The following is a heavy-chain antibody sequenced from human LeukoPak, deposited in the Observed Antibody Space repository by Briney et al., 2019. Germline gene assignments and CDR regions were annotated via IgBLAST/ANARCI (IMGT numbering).Heavy chain of an antibody. CDR3: ARNRRFGEFNDAFDI. Sequence: SVKVSCKASGGTFSSYAISWVRQAPGQGLEWMGRIIPILGIANYAQKFQGRVTITADKSTSTAYMELSSLRSEDTAVYYCARNRRFGEFNDAFDIWGHGTMVTVSS. CDR2: IIPILGIA. CDR1: GGTFSSYA. D-gene: IGHD3-10*01. J-gene: IGHJ3*02. V-gene: IGHV1-69*04.